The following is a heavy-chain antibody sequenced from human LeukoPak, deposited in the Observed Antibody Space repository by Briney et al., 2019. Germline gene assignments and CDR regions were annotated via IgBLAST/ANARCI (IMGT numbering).Heavy chain of an antibody. CDR2: MKEDGSEI. J-gene: IGHJ4*02. CDR1: GFTFSYHW. V-gene: IGHV3-7*01. D-gene: IGHD6-13*01. Sequence: PGGSLRLSCAASGFTFSYHWMTWVRQAPGKGLEWVANMKEDGSEIYYVDSVKGRFTMSRDNAKNSLHLQMNSLRAEDTALYYCVRERIAGTGGGYDYWGQGTLVTVSS. CDR3: VRERIAGTGGGYDY.